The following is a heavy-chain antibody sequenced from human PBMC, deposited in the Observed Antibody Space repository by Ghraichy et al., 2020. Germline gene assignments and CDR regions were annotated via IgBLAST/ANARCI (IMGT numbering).Heavy chain of an antibody. CDR1: GYTFTGYY. CDR2: INPNSGGT. D-gene: IGHD3-9*01. J-gene: IGHJ4*02. CDR3: ATSDILTGYYYYFDY. V-gene: IGHV1-2*06. Sequence: ASVKVSCKASGYTFTGYYMHWVRQAPGQGLEWMGRINPNSGGTNYAQKFQGRVTMTRDTSISTAYMELSRLRSDDTAVYYCATSDILTGYYYYFDYWGQGTLVTVSS.